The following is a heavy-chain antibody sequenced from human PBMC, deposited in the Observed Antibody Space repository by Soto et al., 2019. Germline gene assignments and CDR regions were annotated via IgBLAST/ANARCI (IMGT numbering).Heavy chain of an antibody. CDR3: SGEVASVY. J-gene: IGHJ4*02. V-gene: IGHV3-30*03. CDR2: IPSDGGTK. D-gene: IGHD7-27*01. Sequence: VQLVESGGGVVKPGRSLRLSCAASGFTVITYSRHWVRQAPGKELEWEAVIPSDGGTKYYADSVKGRFTISRDNSKNTLVLEMNSRRDDDMAVYYCSGEVASVYWGQGTKVAVSS. CDR1: GFTVITYS.